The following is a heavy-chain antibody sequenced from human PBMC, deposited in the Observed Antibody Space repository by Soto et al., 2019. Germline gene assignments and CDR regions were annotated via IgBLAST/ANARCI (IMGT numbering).Heavy chain of an antibody. CDR3: ARGPHDGEYYDSSGYYSNWYFDL. CDR2: INHSGST. D-gene: IGHD3-22*01. Sequence: SETLSLTCAVYGGSFSGYYWSWIRQPPGKGLEWIGEINHSGSTNYNPSLKSRVTISVDTSKNQFSLKLSSVTAEDTAVYYCARGPHDGEYYDSSGYYSNWYFDLWGRGTLVTVSS. CDR1: GGSFSGYY. V-gene: IGHV4-34*01. J-gene: IGHJ2*01.